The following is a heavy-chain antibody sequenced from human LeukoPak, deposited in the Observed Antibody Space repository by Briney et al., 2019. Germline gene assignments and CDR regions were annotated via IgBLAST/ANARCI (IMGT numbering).Heavy chain of an antibody. V-gene: IGHV3-7*01. J-gene: IGHJ6*03. CDR2: IKQDGSEE. Sequence: GGSLRLSCAASGFTFITYWMTWVRQAPGKGLEWVANIKQDGSEEYYVDSVKGRFTLSRDNAKSSLYLQMNSLRAEDTAIYYCARLRYNDFWSGSWKFYYYMDVWGKGTTVTVSS. D-gene: IGHD3-3*01. CDR3: ARLRYNDFWSGSWKFYYYMDV. CDR1: GFTFITYW.